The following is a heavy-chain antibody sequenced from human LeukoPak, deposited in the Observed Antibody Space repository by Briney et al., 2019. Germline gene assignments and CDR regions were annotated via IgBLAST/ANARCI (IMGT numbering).Heavy chain of an antibody. D-gene: IGHD3-3*01. CDR1: GYTFTSYD. CDR2: MNPNSGNT. Sequence: ASVKVSCKASGYTFTSYDINWVRQATGQGLEWMGWMNPNSGNTNYAQKLQGRVTMTTDTSTSTAYMELRSLRSDDTAVYYCARSYDFWSGYPTDPWGQGTLVTVSS. V-gene: IGHV1-18*01. J-gene: IGHJ5*02. CDR3: ARSYDFWSGYPTDP.